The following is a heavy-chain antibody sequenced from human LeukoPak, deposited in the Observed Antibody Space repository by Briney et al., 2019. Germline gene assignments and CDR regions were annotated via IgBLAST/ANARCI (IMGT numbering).Heavy chain of an antibody. V-gene: IGHV7-4-1*02. Sequence: EASVKVSCKASGYTFSSNAINWVRQAPGQGLEWMGWIDTNTGNPTYAQGFTGQFVFFLDTSVSTAYLQISSLKAEDTAEYFCARGYDSSGYFSDWGQGTLVTVSS. CDR2: IDTNTGNP. CDR3: ARGYDSSGYFSD. CDR1: GYTFSSNA. D-gene: IGHD3-22*01. J-gene: IGHJ4*02.